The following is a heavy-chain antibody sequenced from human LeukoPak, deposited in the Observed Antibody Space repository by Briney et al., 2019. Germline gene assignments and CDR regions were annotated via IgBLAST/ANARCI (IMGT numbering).Heavy chain of an antibody. D-gene: IGHD7-27*01. CDR2: INPNSGGT. CDR1: GYTFTGYY. Sequence: ASVKVSCKASGYTFTGYYMHWVRQAPGQGLEWMGWINPNSGGTNYAQKFQGRVTMTRDTSISTAYMELSRLRSDDTAVYYCARVPKTRGKTGEDCWGQGTLVTVSS. V-gene: IGHV1-2*02. J-gene: IGHJ4*02. CDR3: ARVPKTRGKTGEDC.